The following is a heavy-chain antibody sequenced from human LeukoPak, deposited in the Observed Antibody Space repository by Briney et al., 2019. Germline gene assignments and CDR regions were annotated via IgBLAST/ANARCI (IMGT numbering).Heavy chain of an antibody. Sequence: PSETLSLTCIVSRGSIIGYYWTWIRQPPGKGLQWVGYMYYSGTTKYNPSLKSRVTISVDTSKNQFSLKLSSVTAADTAVYYCARDSVAAAGTGSNWFDPWGQGTLVTVSS. CDR3: ARDSVAAAGTGSNWFDP. D-gene: IGHD6-13*01. V-gene: IGHV4-59*12. CDR2: MYYSGTT. CDR1: RGSIIGYY. J-gene: IGHJ5*02.